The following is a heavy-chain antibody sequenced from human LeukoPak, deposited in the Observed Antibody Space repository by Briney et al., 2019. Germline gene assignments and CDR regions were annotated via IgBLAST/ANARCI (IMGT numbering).Heavy chain of an antibody. J-gene: IGHJ3*02. D-gene: IGHD2-21*02. CDR2: IYPGDSVT. Sequence: GESLKISCKGSGYSFTNYWIGWVRQMPGKGLEWMGIIYPGDSVTRYSPSFQGQVTISADKSISTAYLQWSSLKASDTAIYYCARVVTANAFDIWGQGTMVTVSS. CDR3: ARVVTANAFDI. V-gene: IGHV5-51*01. CDR1: GYSFTNYW.